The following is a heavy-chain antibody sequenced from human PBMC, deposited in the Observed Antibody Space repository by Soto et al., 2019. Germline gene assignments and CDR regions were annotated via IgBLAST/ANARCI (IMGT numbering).Heavy chain of an antibody. D-gene: IGHD3-22*01. V-gene: IGHV1-69*01. Sequence: QEQLVQSGAEVKKPGSSVKVSCKASGGLFSSYPISWVLQVPGQGLEWMGGIIPVFQTAYYTQRFQGSVTINEDESTNTAYMELSSLRSEDKAIYYCARGGSGYTWFNEFWGKGNLVTVSS. J-gene: IGHJ4*02. CDR2: IIPVFQTA. CDR1: GGLFSSYP. CDR3: ARGGSGYTWFNEF.